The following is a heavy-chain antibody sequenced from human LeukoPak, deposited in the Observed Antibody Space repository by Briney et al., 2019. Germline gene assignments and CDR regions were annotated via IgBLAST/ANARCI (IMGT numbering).Heavy chain of an antibody. CDR3: ATNSDYRFDY. CDR2: IWYDGSNK. CDR1: EFTFSNYG. J-gene: IGHJ4*02. Sequence: QTGGSLRLSCAASEFTFSNYGMHWVRQAPGKGLEWVAVIWYDGSNKYYADSVKGRFTISRDNTKKSLYLQMSGLRAEDTAVYYCATNSDYRFDYWGQGVLVTVS. D-gene: IGHD5-12*01. V-gene: IGHV3-33*03.